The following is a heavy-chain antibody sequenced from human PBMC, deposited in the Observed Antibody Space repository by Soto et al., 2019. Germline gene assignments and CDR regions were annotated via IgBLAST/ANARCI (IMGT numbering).Heavy chain of an antibody. J-gene: IGHJ4*02. CDR2: LSPNSGGT. Sequence: ASVKVSCKASGYSFIDYYMPWVRQAPGQGFEWMGRLSPNSGGTNYAQKFEGRVTMTWDTSLNTAYMELSSLISEDTAVYYCARPPGYISDWYYFDLWGQGTLVTVSP. V-gene: IGHV1-2*02. CDR3: ARPPGYISDWYYFDL. D-gene: IGHD3-9*01. CDR1: GYSFIDYY.